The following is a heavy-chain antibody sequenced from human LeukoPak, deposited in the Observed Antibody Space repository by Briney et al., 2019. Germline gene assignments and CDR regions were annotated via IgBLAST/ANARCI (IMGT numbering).Heavy chain of an antibody. CDR1: GGSFSRNY. D-gene: IGHD3-16*02. CDR2: VYLSGST. J-gene: IGHJ3*02. Sequence: PSETLSLTCSVSGGSFSRNYWTWIRQLPGKGLEWIGYVYLSGSTSYNPSLKSRVTMSVDTSKNQFSLKLSSVTAADTAVYYCAREIMITFGGVIALDAFDIWGQGTMVTVSS. V-gene: IGHV4-59*12. CDR3: AREIMITFGGVIALDAFDI.